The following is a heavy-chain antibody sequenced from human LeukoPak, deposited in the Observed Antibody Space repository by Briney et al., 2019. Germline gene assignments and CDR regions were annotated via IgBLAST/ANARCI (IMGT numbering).Heavy chain of an antibody. D-gene: IGHD3-16*01. J-gene: IGHJ4*02. V-gene: IGHV4-59*01. CDR3: TRGAGWLIDY. CDR1: DDSISDYY. Sequence: SETLSLTCTVSDDSISDYYRGWIRQPPGKGLGWIGYFHNSGTSTYNPSLKSRVTISADTSKNQFSLKLNSLTTADTAVYYCTRGAGWLIDYWGQGIQVTVSS. CDR2: FHNSGTS.